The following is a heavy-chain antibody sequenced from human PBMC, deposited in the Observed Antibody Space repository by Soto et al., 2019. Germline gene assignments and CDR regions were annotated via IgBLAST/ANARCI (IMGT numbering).Heavy chain of an antibody. CDR2: ISAYNGNT. CDR3: ARDLSGDYAEDAFDI. D-gene: IGHD4-17*01. V-gene: IGHV1-18*01. CDR1: GYTFTSYG. Sequence: ASVKVSCKASGYTFTSYGISWVRQAPGQGLEWMGWISAYNGNTNYAQKLQGRVTMTTDTSTSTAYMELRSLRSDDTAVYYCARDLSGDYAEDAFDIWGQGTRVTVAS. J-gene: IGHJ3*02.